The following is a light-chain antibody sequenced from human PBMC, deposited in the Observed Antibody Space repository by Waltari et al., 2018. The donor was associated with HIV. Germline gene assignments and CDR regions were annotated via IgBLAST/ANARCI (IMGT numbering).Light chain of an antibody. J-gene: IGKJ2*01. CDR1: QSFLYTANNRNY. CDR3: QQYYDSPYT. Sequence: DIVITQSPDSLAVPPGERATINCKSSQSFLYTANNRNYLAWFQQKPGQPPKLLISWTSTRESGVPDRFSGAGSGTDFTLSISSLQAEDVAVYYCQQYYDSPYTFGQGTKLEIK. V-gene: IGKV4-1*01. CDR2: WTS.